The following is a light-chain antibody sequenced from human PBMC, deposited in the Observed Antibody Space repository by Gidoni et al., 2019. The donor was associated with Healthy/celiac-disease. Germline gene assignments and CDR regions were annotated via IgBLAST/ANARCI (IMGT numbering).Light chain of an antibody. CDR3: QAWDSVLV. CDR1: KLGDKY. CDR2: QDS. V-gene: IGLV3-1*01. Sequence: SYELTQPPSVSVSPGQTASITCSGDKLGDKYACWYQQKPGQSPVLVIYQDSKRPSGIPERFSGSNSGNTATLTISGTPAMDEADYYCQAWDSVLVFGGGTKLTVL. J-gene: IGLJ2*01.